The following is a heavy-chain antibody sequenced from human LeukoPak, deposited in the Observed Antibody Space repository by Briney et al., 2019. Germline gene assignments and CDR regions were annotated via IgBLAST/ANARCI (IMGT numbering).Heavy chain of an antibody. CDR3: AKEGSSGWYDYYGLEV. V-gene: IGHV3-74*01. CDR2: INSDGSST. J-gene: IGHJ6*02. D-gene: IGHD6-19*01. Sequence: PGGSLRLSCAVSGFTFSSYWMHWVRQAPGKGLVWVSRINSDGSSTSYADSVKGRFTISRDNSKNTLYLQMTSLGVGDTAVYYCAKEGSSGWYDYYGLEVWGQGTTVTVSS. CDR1: GFTFSSYW.